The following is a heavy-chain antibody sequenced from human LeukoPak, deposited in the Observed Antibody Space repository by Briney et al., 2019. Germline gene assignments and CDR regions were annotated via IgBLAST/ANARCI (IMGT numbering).Heavy chain of an antibody. CDR3: AVFPGIVGATPLRNDAFDI. D-gene: IGHD1-26*01. CDR2: INPNSGGT. CDR1: GYTFTGYY. V-gene: IGHV1-2*02. Sequence: ASVKVSCRASGYTFTGYYMHWARQAPGQGLEWMGWINPNSGGTNYTQKFQGRVTMTRDTSISTAYMELSRLRSDDTAVYYCAVFPGIVGATPLRNDAFDIWGQGTMVTVSS. J-gene: IGHJ3*02.